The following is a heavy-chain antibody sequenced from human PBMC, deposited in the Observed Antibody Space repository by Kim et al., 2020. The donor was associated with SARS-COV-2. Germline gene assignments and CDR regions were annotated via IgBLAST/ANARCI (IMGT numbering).Heavy chain of an antibody. CDR3: ARDVRGGFITRAFDI. V-gene: IGHV4-31*03. J-gene: IGHJ3*02. Sequence: SETLSLTCTVSGGSISSGGYYWSWIRQHPGKGLEWIGYIYYSGSTYYNPSLKSRVTISVDTSKNQFSLKLSSVTAADTAVYYCARDVRGGFITRAFDIWGQGTMVTVSS. CDR1: GGSISSGGYY. D-gene: IGHD3-22*01. CDR2: IYYSGST.